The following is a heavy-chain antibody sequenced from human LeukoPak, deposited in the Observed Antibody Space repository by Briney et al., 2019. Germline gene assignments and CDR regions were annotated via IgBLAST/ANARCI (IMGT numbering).Heavy chain of an antibody. CDR2: ISGSGGST. J-gene: IGHJ4*02. CDR1: GFTLCSYA. V-gene: IGHV3-23*01. CDR3: AKRYYYDSSRALDY. D-gene: IGHD3-22*01. Sequence: RGSLRVSRAGSGFTLCSYAMSWVRPAPGKGLGWVSAISGSGGSTYYADSVQGRFTISRDNSKNTLYLQMNSLRAEDTAVYYCAKRYYYDSSRALDYWGQGTLVTVSS.